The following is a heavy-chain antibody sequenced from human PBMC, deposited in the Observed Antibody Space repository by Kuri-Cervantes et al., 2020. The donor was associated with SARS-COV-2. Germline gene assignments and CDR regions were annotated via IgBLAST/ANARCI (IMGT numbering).Heavy chain of an antibody. CDR2: IYYSGST. CDR1: GVSISSYY. J-gene: IGHJ3*02. V-gene: IGHV4-59*12. CDR3: ARGPRYCSSTSCYPLDAFDI. D-gene: IGHD2-2*01. Sequence: SETLSLTCTVSGVSISSYYWSWIRQPPGKGLEWIGYIYYSGSTNYNPSLKSRVTISVDTSKNQFSLKLSSVTAADTAVYYCARGPRYCSSTSCYPLDAFDIWGQGTMVTVSS.